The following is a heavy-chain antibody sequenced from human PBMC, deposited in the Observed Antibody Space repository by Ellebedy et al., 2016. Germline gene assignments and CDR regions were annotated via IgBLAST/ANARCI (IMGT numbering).Heavy chain of an antibody. CDR2: INPNSGGT. J-gene: IGHJ5*02. D-gene: IGHD2-15*01. V-gene: IGHV1-2*02. CDR3: AREAMVAASGWFDP. CDR1: GYTFTGYY. Sequence: ASVQVSCKASGYTFTGYYMHWVRQAPGQGLEWMGWINPNSGGTNYAQKFQGRVTMTRDTSISTAYMELSRLRSDDTAVYYCAREAMVAASGWFDPWGQGTLVTVSS.